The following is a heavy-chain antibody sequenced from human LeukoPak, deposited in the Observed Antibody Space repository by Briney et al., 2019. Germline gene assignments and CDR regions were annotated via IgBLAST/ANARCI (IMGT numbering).Heavy chain of an antibody. V-gene: IGHV3-7*01. Sequence: PGGSLRLSCEGSGFTFSNYWMGWVRQAPGKGLQWVANIKTDGSEKYYVDSVKGRFSISRDNAKNSLYLELNSLRAEDTGVYFCARDRGWQQFDYWGQGTLVTVSS. D-gene: IGHD5-24*01. CDR2: IKTDGSEK. CDR3: ARDRGWQQFDY. J-gene: IGHJ4*01. CDR1: GFTFSNYW.